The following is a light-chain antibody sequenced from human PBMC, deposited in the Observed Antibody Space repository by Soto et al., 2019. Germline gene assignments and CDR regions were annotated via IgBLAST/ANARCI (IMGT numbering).Light chain of an antibody. CDR3: QHPRT. J-gene: IGKJ1*01. CDR1: QSVSSSY. CDR2: GAS. Sequence: ETVLTHSPCTRSFPPLERATLSCRASQSVSSSYLAWYQQKPGQAPRLLIYGASSRATGIPDRFSGSGSGTDFTLTISRLEPEDFAVYYCQHPRTFGQGTKVDIK. V-gene: IGKV3-20*01.